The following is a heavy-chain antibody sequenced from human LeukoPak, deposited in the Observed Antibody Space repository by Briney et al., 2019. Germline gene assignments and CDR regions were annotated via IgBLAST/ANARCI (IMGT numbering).Heavy chain of an antibody. V-gene: IGHV3-15*01. CDR1: GFSFSNAW. D-gene: IGHD3-22*01. J-gene: IGHJ5*02. CDR3: TTGDYYDST. CDR2: IKSKTDGGTT. Sequence: GGSLRLSCAASGFSFSNAWMSCVRQAPGKGREWVGRIKSKTDGGTTDYAARVKGRFTISRDDSKNTLYLQMNSLKTEDTAVYYCTTGDYYDSTWGQGTLVTVSS.